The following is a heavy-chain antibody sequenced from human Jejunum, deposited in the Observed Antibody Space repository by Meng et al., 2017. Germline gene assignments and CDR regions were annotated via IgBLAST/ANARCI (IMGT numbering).Heavy chain of an antibody. CDR1: GASISYSNW. J-gene: IGHJ5*02. Sequence: LPGSGPGLATPSATLSLPCAVSGASISYSNWWSWVRQPPGKGLEWIGEIYHTGTPNYTPSLKSRVTMSLDKSKNQFSLELTSVTAADTAVYYCARDLLGPAIAATGWFDPWGQGTLVTVSS. CDR2: IYHTGTP. V-gene: IGHV4-4*02. D-gene: IGHD6-13*01. CDR3: ARDLLGPAIAATGWFDP.